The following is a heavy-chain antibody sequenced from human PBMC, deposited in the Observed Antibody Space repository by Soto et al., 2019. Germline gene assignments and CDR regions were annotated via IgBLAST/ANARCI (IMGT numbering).Heavy chain of an antibody. CDR1: GYSFTSYW. D-gene: IGHD4-17*01. CDR3: ARSYGDRYYYYYYGMDV. Sequence: PGESLKISCKGSGYSFTSYWIGWVRQMPGKGLEWRGIIYPGDSDTRYSPSFQGQVTISADKSISTAYLQWSSLKAPDTAMYYCARSYGDRYYYYYYGMDVWGQGTTVTVSS. J-gene: IGHJ6*02. V-gene: IGHV5-51*01. CDR2: IYPGDSDT.